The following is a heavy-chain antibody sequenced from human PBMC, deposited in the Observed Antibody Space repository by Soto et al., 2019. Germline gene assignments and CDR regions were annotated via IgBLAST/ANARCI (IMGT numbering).Heavy chain of an antibody. CDR2: IIPIFGTA. Sequence: SVKVSCKASGGTFSSYAISWVRQAPGQGLEWMGGIIPIFGTADYAQKFQGRVTITADESTSTAYMQLSSLRSGDTAVYYCARSGGLDRDFNYWGQGSLVTVSS. J-gene: IGHJ4*02. V-gene: IGHV1-69*13. CDR3: ARSGGLDRDFNY. D-gene: IGHD2-15*01. CDR1: GGTFSSYA.